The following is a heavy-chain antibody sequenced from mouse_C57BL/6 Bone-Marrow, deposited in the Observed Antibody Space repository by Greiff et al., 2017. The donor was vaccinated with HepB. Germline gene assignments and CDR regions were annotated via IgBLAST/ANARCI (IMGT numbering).Heavy chain of an antibody. Sequence: DVMLVESGGGLVKPGGSLKLSCAASGFTFSSYAMSWVRQTPEKRLEWVATISDGGSYTYYPDNVKGRFTISRDNAKNNLYLQMSHLKSEDTAMYYCARDRDYYGSSYGYAMDYWGQGTSVTVSS. CDR3: ARDRDYYGSSYGYAMDY. J-gene: IGHJ4*01. CDR1: GFTFSSYA. CDR2: ISDGGSYT. V-gene: IGHV5-4*01. D-gene: IGHD1-1*01.